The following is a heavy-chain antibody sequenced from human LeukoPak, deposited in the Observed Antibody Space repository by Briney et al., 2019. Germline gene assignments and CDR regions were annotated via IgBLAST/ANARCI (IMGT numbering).Heavy chain of an antibody. CDR2: INHSGST. D-gene: IGHD5-18*01. Sequence: SETLSLTCAVYGGSFSGYYWSWIRQPPGKGLEWIGEINHSGSTNYNPSLKSRVTISVDTSKNQFSLKLSSVTAADTAVYYCARGRRAAMAKNYYYYGMDVWGQGPTVTVSS. J-gene: IGHJ6*02. V-gene: IGHV4-34*01. CDR1: GGSFSGYY. CDR3: ARGRRAAMAKNYYYYGMDV.